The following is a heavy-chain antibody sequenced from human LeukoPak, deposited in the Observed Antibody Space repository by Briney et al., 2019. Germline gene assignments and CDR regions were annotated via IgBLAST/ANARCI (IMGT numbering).Heavy chain of an antibody. CDR2: ISSSSSYI. J-gene: IGHJ6*02. CDR3: ARNLMTYYGMDV. D-gene: IGHD3-16*01. Sequence: GGSLRLSCAASGFTFSSYSTNWVRQAPGKGPEWVSSISSSSSYIYYADSVKGRFTISRDNAKNSLYLQMNSLRAEDTAVYYCARNLMTYYGMDVWGQGTTVTVSS. CDR1: GFTFSSYS. V-gene: IGHV3-21*01.